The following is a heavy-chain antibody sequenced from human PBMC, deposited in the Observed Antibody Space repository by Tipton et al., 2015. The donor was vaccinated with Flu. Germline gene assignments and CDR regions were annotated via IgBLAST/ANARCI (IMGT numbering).Heavy chain of an antibody. D-gene: IGHD3-10*02. J-gene: IGHJ4*02. V-gene: IGHV4-4*07. CDR1: GGSMSNYC. CDR2: ICTTGRT. CDR3: ARLSYYDVDLKNFYFDY. Sequence: TLSLTCTVSGGSMSNYCWSWIRQPTGKGLEWIGRICTTGRTNYNPSLESRVTMSLDTSKSQFSLRLTSAAAADTAVYYCARLSYYDVDLKNFYFDYWGQGALVTVSS.